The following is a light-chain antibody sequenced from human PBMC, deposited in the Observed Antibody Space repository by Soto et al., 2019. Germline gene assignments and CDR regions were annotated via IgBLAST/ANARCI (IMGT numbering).Light chain of an antibody. V-gene: IGKV1-39*01. Sequence: DIQMTQSPSSLSASVGDRVSITCRASQSISTYLNWFHQKPGEAPNLLIYAASTLQSGVPSRFSGSGSGTDFPLTISNLQPEDSATYYCQQSYDRPVTFGQGKRLAIK. CDR2: AAS. CDR3: QQSYDRPVT. J-gene: IGKJ5*01. CDR1: QSISTY.